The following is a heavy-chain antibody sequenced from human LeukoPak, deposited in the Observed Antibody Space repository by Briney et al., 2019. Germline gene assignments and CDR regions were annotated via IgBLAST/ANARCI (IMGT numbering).Heavy chain of an antibody. V-gene: IGHV3-74*01. CDR2: VNSDGSST. J-gene: IGHJ4*02. CDR3: ARGENYDSSGYGKLDY. D-gene: IGHD3-22*01. Sequence: GGSLRLSCVAPGFTFRSYWMHWVRQAPGKGLVWVSRVNSDGSSTSYADSVKGRFTISRDNAKNTLYLQMNSLRAEDTAVYYCARGENYDSSGYGKLDYWGQGTLVTVSS. CDR1: GFTFRSYW.